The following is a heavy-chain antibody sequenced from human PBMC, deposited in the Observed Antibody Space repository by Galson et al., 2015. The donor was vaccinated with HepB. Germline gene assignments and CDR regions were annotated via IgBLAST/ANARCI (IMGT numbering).Heavy chain of an antibody. CDR1: GLTFSSYW. Sequence: SLRLSCAASGLTFSSYWMSWVRQAPGKGLEWVANIKQDGSEKYYVDSVKGRVTISRDNAKNSLYLQMNSLRAEDTAVYYCARFKGRGAIDYWGQGTLVTVSS. J-gene: IGHJ4*02. CDR2: IKQDGSEK. D-gene: IGHD3-10*01. CDR3: ARFKGRGAIDY. V-gene: IGHV3-7*03.